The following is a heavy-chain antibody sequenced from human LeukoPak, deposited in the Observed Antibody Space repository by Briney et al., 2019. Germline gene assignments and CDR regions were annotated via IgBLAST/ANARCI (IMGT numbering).Heavy chain of an antibody. J-gene: IGHJ6*02. CDR3: ASGYYYDSSGYTIYGMDV. CDR1: GYTFTSYD. V-gene: IGHV1-8*01. D-gene: IGHD3-22*01. Sequence: ASVKVSCKASGYTFTSYDINWVRQATRQGLEWMGWMNPNSGNTGYAQKFQGRVTMTRNTSISTAYMELSSLRSEDTAVYYCASGYYYDSSGYTIYGMDVWGQGTTVTVSS. CDR2: MNPNSGNT.